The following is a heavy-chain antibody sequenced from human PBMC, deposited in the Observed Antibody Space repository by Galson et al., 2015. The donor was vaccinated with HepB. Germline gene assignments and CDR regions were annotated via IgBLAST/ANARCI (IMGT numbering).Heavy chain of an antibody. J-gene: IGHJ5*02. D-gene: IGHD3-3*01. CDR2: ISYDGNNE. Sequence: SLRLSCAASGFTFNDYAMHWVRQAPGKGLEWVAFISYDGNNEYFADSVKGRFALSRDNSENSLVLQMNSLRDEDTAVYYCVKDPGGATVFRRHWFDPWGQGTLVTVSS. CDR1: GFTFNDYA. CDR3: VKDPGGATVFRRHWFDP. V-gene: IGHV3-30*18.